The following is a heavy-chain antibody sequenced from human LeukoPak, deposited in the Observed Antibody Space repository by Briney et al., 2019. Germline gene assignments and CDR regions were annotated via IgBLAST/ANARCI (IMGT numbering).Heavy chain of an antibody. CDR2: INHSEST. CDR3: ARRNMVRGVYDLFFDY. Sequence: SETLSLTCAVSGGSFSGYYWSWIRQPPGKGLGWIGEINHSESTNYNPSLKSRVTMSVDTSKNQFSLKLSSVTAADPAVYYCARRNMVRGVYDLFFDYWGQGTLVTVSS. J-gene: IGHJ4*02. CDR1: GGSFSGYY. V-gene: IGHV4-34*01. D-gene: IGHD3-10*01.